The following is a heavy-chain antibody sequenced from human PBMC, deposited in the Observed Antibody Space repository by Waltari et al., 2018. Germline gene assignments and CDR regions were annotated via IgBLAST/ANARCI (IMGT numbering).Heavy chain of an antibody. CDR3: ARRVGGSYYNWFDP. J-gene: IGHJ5*02. D-gene: IGHD1-26*01. CDR2: IIPIFGTA. CDR1: GGTFSSYA. V-gene: IGHV1-69*01. Sequence: QVQLVQSGAEVKKPGSSVKVSCKASGGTFSSYAIRWVRRAPGQGLEWMRGIIPIFGTANYAQKFQGRVTITADESTSTAYMELSSLRSEDTAVYYCARRVGGSYYNWFDPWGQGTLVTVSS.